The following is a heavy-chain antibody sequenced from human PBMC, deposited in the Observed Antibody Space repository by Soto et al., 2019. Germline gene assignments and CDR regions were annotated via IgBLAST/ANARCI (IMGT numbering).Heavy chain of an antibody. V-gene: IGHV4-59*01. CDR3: ARDGGSDFWSGYKDYYYYYMDV. CDR2: IYYSGSN. Sequence: QVQLQESGPGLVKPSETLSLTCTVSGGSISSYYWSWIRQPPGKGLEWIGYIYYSGSNNYNPSLKSRVTISVDTSKNQFSLKLSSVTAADTAVYYCARDGGSDFWSGYKDYYYYYMDVWGKGTTVTVSS. CDR1: GGSISSYY. D-gene: IGHD3-3*01. J-gene: IGHJ6*03.